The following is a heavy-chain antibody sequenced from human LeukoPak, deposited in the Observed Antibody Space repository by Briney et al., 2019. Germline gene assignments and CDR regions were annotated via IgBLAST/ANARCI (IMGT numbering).Heavy chain of an antibody. CDR1: GGSINNYY. D-gene: IGHD2-15*01. CDR2: IYYTGKT. Sequence: PSKTLSLTCSVSGGSINNYYWGWIRRPPGRGLEYIGHIYYTGKTDYNPFFKSRVTMSVDTSKNQLSLKLNFLTAADTAVYYCARWDCSSGTCYYLDYWGQGTLVIVSS. J-gene: IGHJ4*02. CDR3: ARWDCSSGTCYYLDY. V-gene: IGHV4-59*01.